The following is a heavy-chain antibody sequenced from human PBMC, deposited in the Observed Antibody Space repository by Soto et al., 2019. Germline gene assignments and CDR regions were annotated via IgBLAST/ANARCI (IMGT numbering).Heavy chain of an antibody. V-gene: IGHV3-66*01. Sequence: EVQLVESGGGLVQPGGSLRLSCAASGFTVSSNYMSWVRQAPGKGLEWVSVIYSGGSKYYADSVKGRFTISRDNSKNTLYLQKNSLSGEDTDVYYCARDARSHPDNYYYSYMDFWGKGTPVTVSS. J-gene: IGHJ6*03. CDR1: GFTVSSNY. CDR2: IYSGGSK. D-gene: IGHD3-10*01. CDR3: ARDARSHPDNYYYSYMDF.